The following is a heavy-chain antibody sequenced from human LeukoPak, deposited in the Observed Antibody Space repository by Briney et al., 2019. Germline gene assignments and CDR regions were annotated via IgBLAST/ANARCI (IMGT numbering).Heavy chain of an antibody. CDR2: ISPSGGST. D-gene: IGHD3-22*01. CDR3: ARVDSKLTYYYDSSGYSDAFDI. CDR1: GYTFTSYY. J-gene: IGHJ3*02. Sequence: GASVKVSCKASGYTFTSYYMHWVRQAPGQGLEWMGIISPSGGSTSYAQKFQGRVTMTRDMSTSAVYMELSSLRSEDTAVYYCARVDSKLTYYYDSSGYSDAFDIWGQGTMVTVSS. V-gene: IGHV1-46*01.